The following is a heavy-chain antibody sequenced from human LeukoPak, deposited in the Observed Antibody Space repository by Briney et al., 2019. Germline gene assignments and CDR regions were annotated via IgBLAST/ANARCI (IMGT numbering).Heavy chain of an antibody. D-gene: IGHD3-10*01. J-gene: IGHJ4*02. CDR1: GFTFSSYG. CDR3: ARDSRPYYASGTSFDY. V-gene: IGHV3-33*01. CDR2: KWYDGNNK. Sequence: AGGSLRLSCAASGFTFSSYGMHWVRQAPGKGLEWVAVKWYDGNNKYYADSVKGRFTISRDNSKNTLHLQMSSLRAEDTAVYYCARDSRPYYASGTSFDYWGQGTLVTVSS.